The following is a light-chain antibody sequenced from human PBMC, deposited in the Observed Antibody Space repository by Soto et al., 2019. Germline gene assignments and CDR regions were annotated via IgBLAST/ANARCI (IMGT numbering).Light chain of an antibody. CDR3: CSYAGSSTVV. V-gene: IGLV2-23*01. CDR1: SSDVGSYNL. J-gene: IGLJ2*01. CDR2: EGS. Sequence: QSALTQPASVSGSPGQSITIYCTGTSSDVGSYNLVSWYQQHPGKAPKLMIYEGSKRPSGVSNRFSCSKSGNTASLTISGLQAEDEADYYCCSYAGSSTVVFGGGTKLTVL.